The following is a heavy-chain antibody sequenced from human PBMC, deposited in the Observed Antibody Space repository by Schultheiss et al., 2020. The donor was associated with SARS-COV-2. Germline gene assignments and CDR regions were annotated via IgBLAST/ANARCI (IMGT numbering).Heavy chain of an antibody. CDR1: GCSISSGGYY. CDR2: IYYSGST. CDR3: ARAGITIFGVVTHFDY. Sequence: SETLSLTCTVSGCSISSGGYYWSWIRQHPGKGLEWIGYIYYSGSTYYNPSLRCRVTISVDTSKNQFSLKLSSVTAADTDVYYCARAGITIFGVVTHFDYWGQGTLVTVSS. J-gene: IGHJ4*02. V-gene: IGHV4-31*03. D-gene: IGHD3-3*01.